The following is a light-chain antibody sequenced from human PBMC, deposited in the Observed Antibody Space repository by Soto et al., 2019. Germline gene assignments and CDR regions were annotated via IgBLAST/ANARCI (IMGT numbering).Light chain of an antibody. CDR3: QQYNSYPWT. Sequence: DIQMTQSPSTLSASVGDRVTITCRASQRISSWLAWYQQKPGNAPKLLIYKASSLESGVPSRFSGSGSGTEFTLTISSLQPDGFATYYCQQYNSYPWTFGQGTKVEIK. CDR1: QRISSW. CDR2: KAS. J-gene: IGKJ1*01. V-gene: IGKV1-5*03.